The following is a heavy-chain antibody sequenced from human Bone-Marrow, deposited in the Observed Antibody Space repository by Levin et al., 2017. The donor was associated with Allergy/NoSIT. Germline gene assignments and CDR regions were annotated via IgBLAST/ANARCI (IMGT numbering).Heavy chain of an antibody. Sequence: SQTLSLTCTVSGGSVSSGSYYWSWIRQPPGKGLEWIGYIYYSGSTNYNPSLKSRVTISVDTSKNQFSLKLSSVTAADTAVYYCATNTYYDFWSGYYIPSDYYYYCMDVWGKGTTVTVSS. J-gene: IGHJ6*03. CDR3: ATNTYYDFWSGYYIPSDYYYYCMDV. D-gene: IGHD3-3*01. V-gene: IGHV4-61*01. CDR1: GGSVSSGSYY. CDR2: IYYSGST.